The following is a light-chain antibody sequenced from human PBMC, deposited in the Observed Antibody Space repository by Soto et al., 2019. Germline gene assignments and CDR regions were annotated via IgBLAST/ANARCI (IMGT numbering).Light chain of an antibody. J-gene: IGLJ3*02. Sequence: QAVVTQSPSASASLGASVRLTCTLSSGHSNYAIAWHRQQPEKGPQYLMRINSDGSHSKGDGIPDRFSGSRSGAERYLTTSSLQSEDEADYYCQTWGTGIQVFGGGTQLTVL. CDR1: SGHSNYA. CDR3: QTWGTGIQV. CDR2: INSDGSH. V-gene: IGLV4-69*01.